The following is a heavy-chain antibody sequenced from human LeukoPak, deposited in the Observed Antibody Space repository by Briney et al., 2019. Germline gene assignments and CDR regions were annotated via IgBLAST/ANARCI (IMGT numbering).Heavy chain of an antibody. Sequence: PGGSLRLSYVASGFTFSSYWMHWVRQGPGKGLVWVSRINSDGSTTSYADSVKGRFTISRDNARNSLYLQMNSLRAEDTAIYYCARVDAALDYWGQGTLVTVSS. CDR3: ARVDAALDY. CDR1: GFTFSSYW. J-gene: IGHJ4*02. D-gene: IGHD6-6*01. CDR2: INSDGSTT. V-gene: IGHV3-74*01.